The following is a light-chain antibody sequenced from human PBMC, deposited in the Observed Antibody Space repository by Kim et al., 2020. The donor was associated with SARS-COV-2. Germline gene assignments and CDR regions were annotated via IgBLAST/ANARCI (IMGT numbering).Light chain of an antibody. CDR3: NSRHSSGNHLV. Sequence: SSELTQDPPVSVALGQTVRITCQGDSLRRYHVSWYQQKPGQAPILVVYGKDSRPSGIPDRFSGSTSGNTASLTITGAQAEDEADYYCNSRHSSGNHLVFGGGTQLTVL. CDR1: SLRRYH. V-gene: IGLV3-19*01. CDR2: GKD. J-gene: IGLJ3*02.